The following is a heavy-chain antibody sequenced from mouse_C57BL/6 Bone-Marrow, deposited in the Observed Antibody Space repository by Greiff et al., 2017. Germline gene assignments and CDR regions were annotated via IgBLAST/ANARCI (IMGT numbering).Heavy chain of an antibody. D-gene: IGHD2-4*01. J-gene: IGHJ4*01. V-gene: IGHV2-9-1*01. CDR3: ARYDCNGKGYMDY. Sequence: VKLMESGPGLVAPSQSLSITCTVSGFSLTSYAISWVRQPPGKGLEWLGVIWTGGGTNYNSALKSRLSICKDNSKSQVFLNMTSLQTDDTARYYCARYDCNGKGYMDYWGQGTSVTVSA. CDR1: GFSLTSYA. CDR2: IWTGGGT.